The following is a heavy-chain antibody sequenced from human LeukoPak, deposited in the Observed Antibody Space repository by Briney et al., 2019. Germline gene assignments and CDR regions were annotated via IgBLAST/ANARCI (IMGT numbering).Heavy chain of an antibody. D-gene: IGHD3-10*01. Sequence: SQTLSLTCTVSGGSISSGGYYWSWIRQHPGKGLEWNGYIYYSGSTYYNPSLQSRVTISVDTSKNQFSLKLSSLTAAATAVYYCARESSDSPGYFDYWGQGTLVTVSS. CDR1: GGSISSGGYY. CDR3: ARESSDSPGYFDY. V-gene: IGHV4-31*03. CDR2: IYYSGST. J-gene: IGHJ4*02.